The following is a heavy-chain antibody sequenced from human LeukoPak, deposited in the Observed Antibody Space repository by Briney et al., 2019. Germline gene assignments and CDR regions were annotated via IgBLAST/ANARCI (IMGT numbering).Heavy chain of an antibody. CDR3: AKDRLNEYYYDSSGYYCSY. J-gene: IGHJ4*02. CDR2: ISGSGGST. V-gene: IGHV3-23*01. D-gene: IGHD3-22*01. Sequence: GGSLRLSCAASGFTFSSYAMSWVRQAPGKGLEWVSEISGSGGSTYYADSVKGRFTISRDNSKNTLYLQINSPRAEDTAVYYCAKDRLNEYYYDSSGYYCSYWGQGTLVTVSS. CDR1: GFTFSSYA.